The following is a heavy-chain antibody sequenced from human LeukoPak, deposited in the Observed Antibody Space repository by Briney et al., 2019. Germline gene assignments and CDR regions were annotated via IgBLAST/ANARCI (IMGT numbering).Heavy chain of an antibody. CDR3: ARPTYDSSGLGAFDI. V-gene: IGHV1-2*02. CDR2: INPNSGGT. CDR1: GYTFTGYY. Sequence: ASVKVSCKASGYTFTGYYMHWVRQAPGQGLEWMGWINPNSGGTNYAQKFQGRVTMTRDTSISTAYMELSSLRSEDTAVYYCARPTYDSSGLGAFDIWGQGTMVAVFS. J-gene: IGHJ3*02. D-gene: IGHD3-22*01.